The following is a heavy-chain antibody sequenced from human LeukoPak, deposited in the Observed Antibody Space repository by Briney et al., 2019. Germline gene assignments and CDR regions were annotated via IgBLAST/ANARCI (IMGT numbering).Heavy chain of an antibody. D-gene: IGHD1-26*01. V-gene: IGHV1-24*01. CDR2: FDPEDGET. Sequence: ASVKVSCKVSGYTLTELSMHWVRQAPGKGLGWMGGFDPEDGETIYAQKFQGRVTMTEDTSTDTAYMELSSLRSEDTAVYYCATDNRLGSYRFDYWGQGTLVTVSS. CDR3: ATDNRLGSYRFDY. J-gene: IGHJ4*02. CDR1: GYTLTELS.